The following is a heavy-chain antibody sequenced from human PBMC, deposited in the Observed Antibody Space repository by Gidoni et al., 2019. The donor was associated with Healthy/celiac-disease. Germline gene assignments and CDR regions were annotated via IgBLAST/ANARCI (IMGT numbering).Heavy chain of an antibody. V-gene: IGHV4-34*01. J-gene: IGHJ3*02. Sequence: QVQLQQWGAGLLKPSETLSLTCAVYGGSFSGYYWSWIRQPPGKGLEWIGEINHSGSTNYNPSLKSRVTISVDTSKNQFSLKLSSVTAADTAVYYCARGGGRYCSSTSCLWGIWGQGTMVTVSS. D-gene: IGHD2-2*01. CDR3: ARGGGRYCSSTSCLWGI. CDR2: INHSGST. CDR1: GGSFSGYY.